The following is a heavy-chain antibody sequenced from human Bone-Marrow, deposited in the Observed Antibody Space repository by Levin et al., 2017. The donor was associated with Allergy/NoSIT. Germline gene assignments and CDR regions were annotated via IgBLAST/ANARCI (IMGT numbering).Heavy chain of an antibody. D-gene: IGHD3-22*01. CDR1: GYSFTSYW. Sequence: KVSCKGSGYSFTSYWIGWVRQMPGKGLEWMGIIYPGDSDTRYSPSFQGQVTISADKSISTAYLQWSSLKASDTAMYYCARTHYYDSSGYYYVGDFDYWGQGTLVTVSS. J-gene: IGHJ4*02. V-gene: IGHV5-51*01. CDR2: IYPGDSDT. CDR3: ARTHYYDSSGYYYVGDFDY.